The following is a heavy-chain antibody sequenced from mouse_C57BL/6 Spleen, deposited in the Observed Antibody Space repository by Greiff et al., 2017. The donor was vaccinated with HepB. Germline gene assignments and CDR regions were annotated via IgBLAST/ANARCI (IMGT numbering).Heavy chain of an antibody. CDR3: ARTARIKY. CDR2: ISYSGST. V-gene: IGHV3-2*02. Sequence: DVKLQESGPGLVKPSQSLSLTCTVTGYSITSGYGWNWIRQFPGNKLEWMGYISYSGSTNYNASLKSRISITRDTSKNQFFLQWNAVTTEDTATYYCARTARIKYWGQGTTLTVSS. J-gene: IGHJ2*01. D-gene: IGHD1-2*01. CDR1: GYSITSGYG.